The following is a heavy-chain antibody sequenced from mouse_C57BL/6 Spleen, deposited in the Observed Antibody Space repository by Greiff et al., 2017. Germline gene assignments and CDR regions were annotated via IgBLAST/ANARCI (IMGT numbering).Heavy chain of an antibody. D-gene: IGHD2-1*01. CDR3: ARQIWGAMVTTVFDY. V-gene: IGHV5-6*01. CDR2: ISSGSSYT. CDR1: GFTFRSYG. J-gene: IGHJ2*01. Sequence: EVQVVESGGDLVKPGGSLKLSCAASGFTFRSYGMSWVRQTPDKGLEWVATISSGSSYTYYPDSVKGRFTISRDNAKNTLYLHMSSLKSEDTAMDYCARQIWGAMVTTVFDYWGQGTTLTVSS.